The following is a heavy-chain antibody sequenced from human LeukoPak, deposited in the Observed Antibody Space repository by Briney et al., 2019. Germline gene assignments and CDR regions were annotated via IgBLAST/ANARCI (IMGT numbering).Heavy chain of an antibody. J-gene: IGHJ5*02. CDR1: GFTFTNYD. CDR2: MNLINGNT. CDR3: VRDGEGIAISVNYWFAP. Sequence: ASVNVSCKATGFTFTNYDINWVRQTTGQGLEWMGWMNLINGNTGYAQKFQGRVTMTRDTSISTAYMELRSLTSEDTAVYYCVRDGEGIAISVNYWFAPWGQGTLVTVSS. V-gene: IGHV1-8*01. D-gene: IGHD3-10*01.